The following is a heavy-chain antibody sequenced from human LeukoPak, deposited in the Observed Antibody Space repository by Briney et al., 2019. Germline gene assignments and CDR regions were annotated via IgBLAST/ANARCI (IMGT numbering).Heavy chain of an antibody. Sequence: SETPSLTCAVYGGSFSGYYWSWIRQPPGKGLEWIGEINHSGSTNYNPSLKSRVTISVDTSKNQFSLKLSSVTAADTAVYYCARRLLGYCSGGSCYSGYFQHRGQGTLVTVSS. J-gene: IGHJ1*01. V-gene: IGHV4-34*01. CDR1: GGSFSGYY. D-gene: IGHD2-15*01. CDR2: INHSGST. CDR3: ARRLLGYCSGGSCYSGYFQH.